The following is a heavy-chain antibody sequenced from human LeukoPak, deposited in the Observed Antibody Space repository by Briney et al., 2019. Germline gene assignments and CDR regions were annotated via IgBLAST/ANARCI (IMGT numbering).Heavy chain of an antibody. J-gene: IGHJ6*03. CDR1: RGTFSSYA. Sequence: SVKVSCKGSRGTFSSYAISWVRQAPGQGLEWMGGIIPIFGTANYAQKFQGRVTITTDESTSTAYMELSSLRSEDTAVYYCARVRWRDYYYMDVWGKGTTVTVSS. V-gene: IGHV1-69*05. CDR3: ARVRWRDYYYMDV. CDR2: IIPIFGTA. D-gene: IGHD2-15*01.